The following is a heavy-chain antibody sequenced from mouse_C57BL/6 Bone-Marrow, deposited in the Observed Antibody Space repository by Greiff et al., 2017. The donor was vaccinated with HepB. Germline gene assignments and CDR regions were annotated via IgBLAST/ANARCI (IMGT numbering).Heavy chain of an antibody. CDR3: ARWVLRLYWYFDV. CDR1: GFNIKNTD. J-gene: IGHJ1*03. CDR2: IDPANGNT. Sequence: VQLQQSVAELVRPGASVKLSCTASGFNIKNTDMHWVKQSPEQGLEWIGRIDPANGNTKYAPKFQGKVTITADTSSNTAYLQLSSLTSEDTAIYNCARWVLRLYWYFDVWGTGTTVTVSS. D-gene: IGHD2-3*01. V-gene: IGHV14-3*01.